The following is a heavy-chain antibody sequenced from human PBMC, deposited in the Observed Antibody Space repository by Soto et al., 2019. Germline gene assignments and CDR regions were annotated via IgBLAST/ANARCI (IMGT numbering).Heavy chain of an antibody. CDR3: ARDALSYSGGYNSVY. V-gene: IGHV1-18*01. J-gene: IGHJ4*02. Sequence: ASVKVSCKTSGYTFTNYGISWVRQAPGQGLEWIGWISAYNGNINYVQKFQGRLTMTTDTSTNTAYMELSSLRSDDTAVYYCARDALSYSGGYNSVYWGQGTLVTAPQ. CDR1: GYTFTNYG. CDR2: ISAYNGNI. D-gene: IGHD1-26*01.